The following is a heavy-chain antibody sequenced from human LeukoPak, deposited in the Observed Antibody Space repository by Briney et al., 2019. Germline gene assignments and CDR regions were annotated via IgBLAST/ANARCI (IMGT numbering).Heavy chain of an antibody. Sequence: GGSLRLSCAAFGFTLSGHYMDWVRQAPGKGLEWVGRARNKANSYSTEYAASVKGRFTISRDDSENSLWLQMNSLKTEDTAVYYCTRTMGGGHSPFDYWGQGTLVTVSS. CDR1: GFTLSGHY. D-gene: IGHD1-26*01. J-gene: IGHJ4*02. CDR2: ARNKANSYST. CDR3: TRTMGGGHSPFDY. V-gene: IGHV3-72*01.